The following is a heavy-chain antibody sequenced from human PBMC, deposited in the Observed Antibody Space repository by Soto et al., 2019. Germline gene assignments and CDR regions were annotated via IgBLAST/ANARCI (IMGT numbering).Heavy chain of an antibody. D-gene: IGHD2-2*02. CDR1: GYTFTSYG. J-gene: IGHJ4*02. CDR3: ARDRRGIVVVPAAILYDY. V-gene: IGHV1-18*01. Sequence: GASVKVSCKASGYTFTSYGISWVRQAPGQGLEWMGWISAYNGNTNYAQKLQGRVTITTDTSTSTAYMELRSLRSDDTAVYYCARDRRGIVVVPAAILYDYWGQGTLVTVSS. CDR2: ISAYNGNT.